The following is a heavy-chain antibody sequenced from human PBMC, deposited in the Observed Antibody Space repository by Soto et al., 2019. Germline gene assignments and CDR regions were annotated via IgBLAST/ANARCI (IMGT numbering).Heavy chain of an antibody. Sequence: SVKVSCKASGGTFSSYAISWVRQAPGQGLEWMGGIIPIFGTANYAQKFQGRVTITADESTSTAYMELSSLRSEDTAVYYCAGGSGSSWYPPRKYYYGMDVWGQGTTVTVSS. J-gene: IGHJ6*02. D-gene: IGHD6-13*01. CDR1: GGTFSSYA. CDR3: AGGSGSSWYPPRKYYYGMDV. V-gene: IGHV1-69*13. CDR2: IIPIFGTA.